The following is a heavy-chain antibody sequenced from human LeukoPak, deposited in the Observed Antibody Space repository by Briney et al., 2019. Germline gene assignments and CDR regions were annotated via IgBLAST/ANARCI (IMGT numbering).Heavy chain of an antibody. D-gene: IGHD1-26*01. CDR1: GYTFTSYD. CDR3: ARVRVTGSFGLDLGH. V-gene: IGHV1-2*02. Sequence: ASVKVSCKASGYTFTSYDINWVRQAPGQGLEWMGWIDPNSGGTNYAQNFRGRVTMTRDTSISTAYMELSRLTSDDTAVYYCARVRVTGSFGLDLGHWGQGTLVTVSS. J-gene: IGHJ4*02. CDR2: IDPNSGGT.